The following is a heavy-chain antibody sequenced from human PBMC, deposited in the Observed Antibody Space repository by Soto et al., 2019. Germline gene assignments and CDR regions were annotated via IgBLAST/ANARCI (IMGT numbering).Heavy chain of an antibody. J-gene: IGHJ4*02. Sequence: EVQLVESGGGLVQPGRSLRLSCAASGFTFDDYAMHWVRQAPGKGLEWVSGISWNIGSIGYADSVKGRFTISRDNAKNSLYLQMNSLRAEDTALYYCAKGPSGYDFWSGYWFDYWGQGTLVTVSS. D-gene: IGHD3-3*01. CDR2: ISWNIGSI. V-gene: IGHV3-9*01. CDR1: GFTFDDYA. CDR3: AKGPSGYDFWSGYWFDY.